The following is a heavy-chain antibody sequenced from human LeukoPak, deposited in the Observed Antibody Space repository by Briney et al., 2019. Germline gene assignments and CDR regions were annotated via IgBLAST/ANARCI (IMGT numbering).Heavy chain of an antibody. Sequence: GGSLRLSCAASGFTFSSYAMSWVRQAPGKGLEWVSGISAGGGNTYYADSVKGRFTISRDNFKNTLYLQMNSLRAEDTAAYYCAKTQDYGDYFDYWGQGTLVTVSS. CDR2: ISAGGGNT. V-gene: IGHV3-23*01. CDR3: AKTQDYGDYFDY. D-gene: IGHD4-17*01. J-gene: IGHJ4*02. CDR1: GFTFSSYA.